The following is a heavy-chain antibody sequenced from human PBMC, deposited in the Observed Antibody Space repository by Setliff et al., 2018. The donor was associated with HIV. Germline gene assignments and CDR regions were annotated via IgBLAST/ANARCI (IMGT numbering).Heavy chain of an antibody. V-gene: IGHV4-39*01. CDR2: IHYGGFF. J-gene: IGHJ4*02. Sequence: PSETLSLTCTVSGGSFRSSRYYWGWIRQPPGKGLEWIGNIHYGGFFWYSPSLKSRVTISVDTSKNQFSLKLSSVTAADTAVYYGARPALGIGGGSRFDNWGQGTRVTVSS. CDR1: GGSFRSSRYY. D-gene: IGHD3-10*01. CDR3: ARPALGIGGGSRFDN.